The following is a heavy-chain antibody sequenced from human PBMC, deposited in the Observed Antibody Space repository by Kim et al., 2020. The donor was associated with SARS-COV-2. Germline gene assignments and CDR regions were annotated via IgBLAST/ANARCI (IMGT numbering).Heavy chain of an antibody. CDR2: ISNRERVNYP. CDR3: VRDLTYDYSY. V-gene: IGHV3-23*01. CDR1: GFPFSSYS. J-gene: IGHJ4*02. D-gene: IGHD2-21*01. Sequence: GGSLRLSCAASGFPFSSYSMSWVRQAPGKGLEWVSTISNRERVNYPHYPNSVKGRFTVSRDNSKSTLYLQMTSLRAEDTTVYYCVRDLTYDYSYWGQGTLVTVSS.